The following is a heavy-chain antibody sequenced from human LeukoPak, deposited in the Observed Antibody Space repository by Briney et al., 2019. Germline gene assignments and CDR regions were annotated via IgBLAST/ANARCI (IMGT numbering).Heavy chain of an antibody. J-gene: IGHJ6*02. V-gene: IGHV1-2*02. CDR1: GYTFTGYY. D-gene: IGHD3-22*01. Sequence: ASLKVSCKASGYTFTGYYIHWVRQAPGQGLEWMGWINPNSGDTNYAQKFQGRVTMTRDTSISTAYMELSRLRSDDTAVYYCARGRYYYDSSYGMDVWGQGTTVTVSS. CDR3: ARGRYYYDSSYGMDV. CDR2: INPNSGDT.